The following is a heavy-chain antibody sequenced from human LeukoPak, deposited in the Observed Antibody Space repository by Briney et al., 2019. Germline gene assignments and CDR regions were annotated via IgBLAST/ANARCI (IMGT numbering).Heavy chain of an antibody. D-gene: IGHD6-6*01. CDR2: IIPIFGTA. V-gene: IGHV1-69*13. CDR1: GGTFSSYA. Sequence: SVKVSCKASGGTFSSYAISWVRQAPGQGLEWMGGIIPIFGTANYAQKFQGRVTITADESTSIAYMELSSLRSEDTAVYCCARGGWQLGSVTRRNWFDPWGQGTLVTVSS. J-gene: IGHJ5*02. CDR3: ARGGWQLGSVTRRNWFDP.